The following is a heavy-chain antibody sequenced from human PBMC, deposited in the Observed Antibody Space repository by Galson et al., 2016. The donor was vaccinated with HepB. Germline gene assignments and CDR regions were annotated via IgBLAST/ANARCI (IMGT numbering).Heavy chain of an antibody. CDR3: VRAGRSYGGYNDH. D-gene: IGHD5-12*01. CDR1: GGSFSDYY. CDR2: INHSGTT. J-gene: IGHJ4*02. V-gene: IGHV4-34*01. Sequence: SETLSLTCAVYGGSFSDYYWGWIRQAPGKGLEWIGEINHSGTTSFAPSLKSRVTISIDTSKTQFSLNVTSVTAADTAVYYCVRAGRSYGGYNDHWGQGTQVSVSS.